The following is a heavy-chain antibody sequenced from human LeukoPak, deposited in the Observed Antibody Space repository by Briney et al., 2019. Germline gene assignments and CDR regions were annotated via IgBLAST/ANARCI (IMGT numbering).Heavy chain of an antibody. J-gene: IGHJ5*02. CDR2: ISWNSGSI. D-gene: IGHD6-19*01. CDR1: GFTFDDYA. V-gene: IGHV3-9*01. CDR3: AKASGVYSSGWYGRWVRFDP. Sequence: GGSLRLSCAASGFTFDDYAMHWVRQAPGKGLEWVSGISWNSGSIGYADSVKGRFTISRDNAKNSLYLQMNSLRAEDTALYYCAKASGVYSSGWYGRWVRFDPWGQGTLVTVSS.